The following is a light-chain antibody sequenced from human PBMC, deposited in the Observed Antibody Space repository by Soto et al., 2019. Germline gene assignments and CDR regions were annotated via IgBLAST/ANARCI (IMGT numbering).Light chain of an antibody. CDR2: GAS. CDR1: QSVSTS. J-gene: IGKJ1*01. Sequence: EIVMTQSPATLSVSPGETATLSCRASQSVSTSYARYQQKPGQAPRLLISGASTRATGVPARFSGSGSETEFTLTISSLQSEDFAVYHCQQYNNWWTFGQGTKVEIK. CDR3: QQYNNWWT. V-gene: IGKV3-15*01.